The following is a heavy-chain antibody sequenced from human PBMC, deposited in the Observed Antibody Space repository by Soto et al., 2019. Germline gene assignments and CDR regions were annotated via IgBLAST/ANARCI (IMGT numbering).Heavy chain of an antibody. Sequence: PSETLSLTCTVSGYSISSGYHWAWIRQPPGKGLEWLGSVHYSGNTYYNPSLKSRLTISVDKSKNQFSLNLSSVTAADTAVYYCARAFTSMGLFDYWGPGTLVTVSS. J-gene: IGHJ4*02. D-gene: IGHD5-18*01. CDR1: GYSISSGYH. CDR2: VHYSGNT. CDR3: ARAFTSMGLFDY. V-gene: IGHV4-38-2*02.